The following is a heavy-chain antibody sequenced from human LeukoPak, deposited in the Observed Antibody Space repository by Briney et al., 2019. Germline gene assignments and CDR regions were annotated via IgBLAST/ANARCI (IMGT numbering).Heavy chain of an antibody. V-gene: IGHV3-48*03. J-gene: IGHJ4*02. CDR1: GFMFSSYE. CDR3: ARDARPVDAIPTFDY. Sequence: PGGSLRLSCAASGFMFSSYEMNWVRQAPGKGLEWVSYINSDGKTVYYADSVKGRFTVSRDNAKKSLYLQMNSLRAEDTAVYYCARDARPVDAIPTFDYWGQGTLVAVSS. CDR2: INSDGKTV. D-gene: IGHD2-8*01.